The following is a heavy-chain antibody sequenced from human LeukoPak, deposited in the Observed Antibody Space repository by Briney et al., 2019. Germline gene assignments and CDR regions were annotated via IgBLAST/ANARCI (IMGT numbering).Heavy chain of an antibody. J-gene: IGHJ6*03. V-gene: IGHV4-34*01. CDR3: ARLGCSGGSCYRYYYYMDV. CDR2: INHSGST. D-gene: IGHD2-15*01. CDR1: GGSISSYY. Sequence: PSETLSLTCTVSGGSISSYYWSWIRQPPGKGLEWIGEINHSGSTNYNPSLKSRVTISVDTSKNQFSLKLSSVTAADTAVYYCARLGCSGGSCYRYYYYMDVWGKGTTVTVSS.